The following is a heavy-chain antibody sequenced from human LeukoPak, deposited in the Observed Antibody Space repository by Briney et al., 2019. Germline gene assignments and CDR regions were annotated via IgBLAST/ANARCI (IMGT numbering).Heavy chain of an antibody. CDR3: ARDFWFGESFAFDY. CDR2: ISSNGGST. D-gene: IGHD3-10*01. V-gene: IGHV3-64*01. CDR1: GFTFSSYA. Sequence: GGSLRLSCAASGFTFSSYAMHWVRQAPGKGLEYVSAISSNGGSTYYANSVKGRFTISRDNSKNTLYLQMGSLRAEDMAVYYCARDFWFGESFAFDYWGQGTLVTVSS. J-gene: IGHJ4*02.